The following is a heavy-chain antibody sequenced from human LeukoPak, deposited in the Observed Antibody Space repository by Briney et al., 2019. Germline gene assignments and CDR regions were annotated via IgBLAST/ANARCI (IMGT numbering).Heavy chain of an antibody. CDR1: GGSISSYY. CDR3: ARGDGYNSDYFDY. CDR2: IYYSGST. V-gene: IGHV4-59*08. D-gene: IGHD5-24*01. Sequence: ETLSLTCTVSGGSISSYYWSWIRQPPGKGLEWIGYIYYSGSTNYNPSLKSRVTISVDTSKNQFSLKLSSVTAADTAVYYCARGDGYNSDYFDYWGQGTRVTVSS. J-gene: IGHJ4*02.